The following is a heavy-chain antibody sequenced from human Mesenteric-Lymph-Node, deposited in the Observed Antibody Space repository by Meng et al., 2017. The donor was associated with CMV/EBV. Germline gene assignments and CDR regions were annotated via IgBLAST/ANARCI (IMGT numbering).Heavy chain of an antibody. Sequence: ASVKVSCKASGDSLSGYSVHWVRQAPGQGLEWMGWLNSKSGGTNYAQKFQGRVTMTRDTSTSTAYMELSRLRSDDTAVYYCARTSSSGSYYNRRPPTRLYYFDYWGQGTLVTVSS. V-gene: IGHV1-2*02. CDR2: LNSKSGGT. J-gene: IGHJ4*02. CDR1: GDSLSGYS. D-gene: IGHD3-10*01. CDR3: ARTSSSGSYYNRRPPTRLYYFDY.